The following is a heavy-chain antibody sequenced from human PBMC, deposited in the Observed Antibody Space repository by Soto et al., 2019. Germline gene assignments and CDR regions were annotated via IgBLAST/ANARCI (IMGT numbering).Heavy chain of an antibody. J-gene: IGHJ4*02. CDR2: INHSGST. CDR1: GGSFSGYY. Sequence: QVQLQQWGAGLLKPSETLSLTCAVYGGSFSGYYWSWIRQPPGKGLAWIGEINHSGSTNYNPSLKSRVTISVDTSKNQFSLKLSSVTAADTAVYYCARVWGPLYYVDYWGQGTLVTVSS. D-gene: IGHD3-16*01. V-gene: IGHV4-34*01. CDR3: ARVWGPLYYVDY.